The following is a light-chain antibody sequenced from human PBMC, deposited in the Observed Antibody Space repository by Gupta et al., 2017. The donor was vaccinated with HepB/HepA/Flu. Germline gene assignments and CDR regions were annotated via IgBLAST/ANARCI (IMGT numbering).Light chain of an antibody. CDR1: QNVGNY. CDR3: QQHDKCPLT. V-gene: IGKV3-11*01. CDR2: DTS. J-gene: IGKJ4*01. Sequence: EIVLTQSPGTLSLSPGERATLSCRTSQNVGNYLAWYQQKPGQAPRLLMHDTSDRATGIPARFSGSGSGTDFTLTISSLEPEDFAVYYCQQHDKCPLTFGRGTKVDIK.